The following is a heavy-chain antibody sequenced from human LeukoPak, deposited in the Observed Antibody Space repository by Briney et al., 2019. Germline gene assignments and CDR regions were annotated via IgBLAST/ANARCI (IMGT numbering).Heavy chain of an antibody. J-gene: IGHJ4*02. CDR3: AKPWEVVVAATGGPIDY. Sequence: GGSLRLSCAASGFTFSSYGMHWVRQAPGKGLEWVAFIRYDGSNKYYADSVKGRFTISRDNSKNTLYLQMNSLRAEDTAVYYCAKPWEVVVAATGGPIDYWGQGTLVTVSS. V-gene: IGHV3-30*02. CDR1: GFTFSSYG. CDR2: IRYDGSNK. D-gene: IGHD2-15*01.